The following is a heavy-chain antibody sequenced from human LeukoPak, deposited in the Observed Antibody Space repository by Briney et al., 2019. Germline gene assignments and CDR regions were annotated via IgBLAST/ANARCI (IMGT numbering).Heavy chain of an antibody. CDR1: GFTFSNYG. CDR3: AKNLYCGGGSCYPSALGMDV. D-gene: IGHD2-15*01. Sequence: PGGSLRLSCAASGFTFSNYGVHWVRQAPGKGLEWVAVIWYDGSNKYYGDSVKGRFTISRDNSKNTLFLQMNSLRAEDTAVYYCAKNLYCGGGSCYPSALGMDVWGQGTTVTVSS. J-gene: IGHJ6*02. CDR2: IWYDGSNK. V-gene: IGHV3-33*06.